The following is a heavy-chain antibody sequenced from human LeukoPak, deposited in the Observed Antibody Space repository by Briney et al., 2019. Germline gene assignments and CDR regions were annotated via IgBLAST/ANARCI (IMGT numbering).Heavy chain of an antibody. J-gene: IGHJ4*02. CDR1: GGSFSGYY. CDR2: INHSGST. V-gene: IGHV4-34*01. CDR3: ARHSRYSGSKIDY. D-gene: IGHD1-26*01. Sequence: PSETLSLTCAVYGGSFSGYYWSWIRQPPGKGLEWIGEINHSGSTNYNPSLKSRVTISVDTSKTQFSLKLSSVTAADTALYYCARHSRYSGSKIDYWGQGTLVTVSS.